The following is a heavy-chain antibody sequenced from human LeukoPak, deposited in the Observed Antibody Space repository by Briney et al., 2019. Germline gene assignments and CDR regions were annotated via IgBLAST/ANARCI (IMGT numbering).Heavy chain of an antibody. CDR1: GGSISSYY. D-gene: IGHD4-17*01. Sequence: SETLSLTCTVSGGSISSYYGSWIRQPPGKGLEWIGHIYYSGSTNYNPSLKSRVTISVDTSKNQFSLKLSSVTAADTAVYYCAREDYGDYERYWYFDLWGRGTLVTVSS. V-gene: IGHV4-59*12. J-gene: IGHJ2*01. CDR3: AREDYGDYERYWYFDL. CDR2: IYYSGST.